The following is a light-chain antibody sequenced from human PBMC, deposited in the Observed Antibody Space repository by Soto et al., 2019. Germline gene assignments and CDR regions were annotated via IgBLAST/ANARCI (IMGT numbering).Light chain of an antibody. Sequence: DIQMTQSPSSLAASVGERITITCRASQSISNSLNWYQHARGKAPKLLIFEASSLQRGVPSRFSGSGSGTEFTLTISSLQFEDFATYYCHQSHSYPQTFGQGTKVEI. CDR1: QSISNS. CDR3: HQSHSYPQT. CDR2: EAS. J-gene: IGKJ1*01. V-gene: IGKV1-39*01.